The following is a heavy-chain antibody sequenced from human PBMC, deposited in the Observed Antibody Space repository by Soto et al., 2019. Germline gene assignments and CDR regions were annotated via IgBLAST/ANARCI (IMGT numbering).Heavy chain of an antibody. V-gene: IGHV4-59*08. CDR3: ARHTRDSGYYDGVYYYYYMDV. CDR1: GGSISSYY. J-gene: IGHJ6*03. Sequence: SETLSLTCTVSGGSISSYYWSWIRQPPGKGLEWIGYIYYSGSTNYNPSLKSRVTISVDTSKNQFSLKLSSVTAADTAVYYCARHTRDSGYYDGVYYYYYMDVWGKGTTVTVSS. CDR2: IYYSGST. D-gene: IGHD5-12*01.